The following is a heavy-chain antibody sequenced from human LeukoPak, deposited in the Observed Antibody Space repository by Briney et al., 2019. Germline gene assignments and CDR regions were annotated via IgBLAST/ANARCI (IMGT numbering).Heavy chain of an antibody. CDR1: GFTFGSYA. V-gene: IGHV3-23*01. D-gene: IGHD4-17*01. CDR2: ISGSGGST. CDR3: AKDRDYDADYYYYYMDV. J-gene: IGHJ6*03. Sequence: GGSLRLSCASSGFTFGSYAMSWVRQAPGKGLEWVSAISGSGGSTYYADSVKGRFTISRDNSKNTLYLQMNSLRGEVTTLYYCAKDRDYDADYYYYYMDVCGTGTTVTVSS.